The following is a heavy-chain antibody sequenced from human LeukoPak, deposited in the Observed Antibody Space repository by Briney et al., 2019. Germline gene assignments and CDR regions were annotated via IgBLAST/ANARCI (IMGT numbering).Heavy chain of an antibody. V-gene: IGHV4-39*07. CDR2: IYNSGST. CDR1: GGSISSSSYY. CDR3: ARVGEVVPAADSVNNWFDP. D-gene: IGHD2-2*01. Sequence: SETLSLTCTVSGGSISSSSYYWGWIRQPPGKGLEWIGSIYNSGSTYYNPSLKSRVTISVDTSKNQFSLKLSSVTAADTAVYYCARVGEVVPAADSVNNWFDPWGQGTLVTVSS. J-gene: IGHJ5*02.